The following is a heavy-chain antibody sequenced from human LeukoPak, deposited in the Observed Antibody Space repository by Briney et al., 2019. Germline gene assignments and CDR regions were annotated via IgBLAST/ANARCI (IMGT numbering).Heavy chain of an antibody. D-gene: IGHD4-11*01. J-gene: IGHJ4*02. CDR3: TRHTGYISGQYSNYEDS. CDR2: IYYTGST. CDR1: GGPITNTKYY. Sequence: PSETLSLTCTLSGGPITNTKYYWGWIRQPPGKGLEWIGSIYYTGSTYYNPSLKSRVTISVNTSKNQFSLKLRSVTAADTALYYYTRHTGYISGQYSNYEDSWGQGTLVTVSS. V-gene: IGHV4-39*01.